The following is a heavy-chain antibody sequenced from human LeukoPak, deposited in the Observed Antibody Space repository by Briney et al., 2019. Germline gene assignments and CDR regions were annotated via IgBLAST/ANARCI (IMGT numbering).Heavy chain of an antibody. CDR2: ISAYNGNT. Sequence: GASVRVSCKASGYTFTSYGISWVRQAPGQVLEWMGWISAYNGNTNYAQKLQGRVTMTTDTSTSTAYMELRSLRSDDTAVYYCAREGDFTMVRGVLQPLRRTNWFDPWGQGTLVTVSS. V-gene: IGHV1-18*01. CDR3: AREGDFTMVRGVLQPLRRTNWFDP. D-gene: IGHD3-10*01. CDR1: GYTFTSYG. J-gene: IGHJ5*02.